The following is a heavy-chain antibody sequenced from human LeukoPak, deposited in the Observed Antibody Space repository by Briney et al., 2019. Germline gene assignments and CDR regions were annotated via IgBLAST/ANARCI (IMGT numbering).Heavy chain of an antibody. CDR1: GGSFSGYY. Sequence: PSETLSLTCAVYGGSFSGYYWSWIRQPPGRGLEWIGEINHSGSTNYNPSLKSRVTISVDTSKNQFSLKLSSVTAADTAVYYCARHDAFSYGKLAGRQYYYYMDVWGKGTTVTVS. CDR2: INHSGST. D-gene: IGHD5-18*01. CDR3: ARHDAFSYGKLAGRQYYYYMDV. V-gene: IGHV4-34*01. J-gene: IGHJ6*03.